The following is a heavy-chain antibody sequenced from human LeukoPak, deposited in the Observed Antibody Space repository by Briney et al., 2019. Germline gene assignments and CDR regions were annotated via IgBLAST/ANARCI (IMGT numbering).Heavy chain of an antibody. CDR2: IYYSGST. CDR1: GGSISSYY. CDR3: ARLLLRGYSSGWYDHYYYYGMDV. D-gene: IGHD6-19*01. V-gene: IGHV4-59*08. J-gene: IGHJ6*02. Sequence: SETLSLTCTVSGGSISSYYWSWIRQPPGKGLEWIGYIYYSGSTNYNPSLKSRVTISVDTSKNQFSLKLSSVTAADTAVYYCARLLLRGYSSGWYDHYYYYGMDVWGQGTTVTVSS.